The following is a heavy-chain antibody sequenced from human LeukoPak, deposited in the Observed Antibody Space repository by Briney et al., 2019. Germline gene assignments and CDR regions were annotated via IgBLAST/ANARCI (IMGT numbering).Heavy chain of an antibody. CDR3: ARVKSETVTTPIQPFDY. D-gene: IGHD4-11*01. CDR1: RGSISSGGNY. Sequence: SQTLSLTCTVSRGSISSGGNYWSWVRQPAGKGLEWIGRIYPSGITHYNPSLKSRVTIAVDTSKNQFSLKLSSVTAADTAVYYCARVKSETVTTPIQPFDYWGQGTLVTVSS. CDR2: IYPSGIT. J-gene: IGHJ4*02. V-gene: IGHV4-61*02.